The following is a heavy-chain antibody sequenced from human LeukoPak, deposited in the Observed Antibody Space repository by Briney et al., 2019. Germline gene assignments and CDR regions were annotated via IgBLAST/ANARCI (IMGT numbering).Heavy chain of an antibody. CDR1: GFTFSSYP. CDR3: ARESGWGLPHAFDF. Sequence: EGSLRLSCAASGFTFSSYPLHWVRQAPGKGLKWVTLISYDGSKIYYADSVKGRFTISRDNSKNTLYLQMNSLRAEDTAVYYCARESGWGLPHAFDFWGQGTMITVSS. CDR2: ISYDGSKI. V-gene: IGHV3-30-3*01. J-gene: IGHJ3*01. D-gene: IGHD3-3*01.